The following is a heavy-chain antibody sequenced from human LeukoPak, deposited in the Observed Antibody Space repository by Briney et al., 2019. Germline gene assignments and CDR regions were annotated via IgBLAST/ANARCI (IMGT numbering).Heavy chain of an antibody. CDR2: IYHSGST. D-gene: IGHD6-6*01. J-gene: IGHJ4*02. Sequence: PETLSLTCTVSGYSISSGYYWGWIRQPPGKGLEWIGSIYHSGSTYYNPSLKSRVTISVDTSKNQFSLKLSSVTAADTAVYYCARDHTAIIEYSSSSGHFDYWGQGTLVTVSS. CDR3: ARDHTAIIEYSSSSGHFDY. CDR1: GYSISSGYY. V-gene: IGHV4-38-2*02.